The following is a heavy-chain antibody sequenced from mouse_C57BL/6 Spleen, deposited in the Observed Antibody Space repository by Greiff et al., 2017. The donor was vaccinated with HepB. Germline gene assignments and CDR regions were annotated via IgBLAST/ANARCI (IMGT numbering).Heavy chain of an antibody. Sequence: VHVKQSGPELVKPGASVKMSCKASGYTFTDYYMHWVKQSHGKSLEWIGYIYPNNGGNGYNQKFKGKATLTVDKSSSTAYMELRSLTSEDSAVYYCARGEDDYDGFAYWGQGTLVTVSA. D-gene: IGHD2-4*01. V-gene: IGHV1-34*01. CDR2: IYPNNGGN. CDR3: ARGEDDYDGFAY. CDR1: GYTFTDYY. J-gene: IGHJ3*01.